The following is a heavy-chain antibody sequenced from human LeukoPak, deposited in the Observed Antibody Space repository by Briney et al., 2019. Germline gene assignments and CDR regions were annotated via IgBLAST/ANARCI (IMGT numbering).Heavy chain of an antibody. CDR3: ARRGGSYFDY. Sequence: SETLSLTCTVSGGSIRSSYYYWGWIRQPPGKGLEWIGYIYYSGSTNYNPSLKSRVTISVDTSKNQFSLKLSSVTAADTAVYYCARRGGSYFDYWGQGTLVTVSS. CDR2: IYYSGST. CDR1: GGSIRSSYYY. J-gene: IGHJ4*02. D-gene: IGHD1-26*01. V-gene: IGHV4-61*05.